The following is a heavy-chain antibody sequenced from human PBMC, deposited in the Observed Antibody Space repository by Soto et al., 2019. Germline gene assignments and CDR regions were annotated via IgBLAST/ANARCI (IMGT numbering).Heavy chain of an antibody. D-gene: IGHD2-21*01. CDR3: AKDIAGRGSLYYFYGMDV. V-gene: IGHV3-9*01. J-gene: IGHJ6*02. CDR1: GFTFDDYA. Sequence: EVQLVESGGGLVQPARSLRLSCTASGFTFDDYAMHWVRQAPGKGLEWVSGISWNSGSIGYADSVKARFTISRDNAKNSLYLQTNSLRAEDTALYYCAKDIAGRGSLYYFYGMDVWGQGTTVTVSS. CDR2: ISWNSGSI.